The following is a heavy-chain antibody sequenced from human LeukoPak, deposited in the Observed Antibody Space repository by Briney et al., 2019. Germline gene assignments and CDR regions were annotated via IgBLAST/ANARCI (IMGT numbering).Heavy chain of an antibody. Sequence: PGGSLRLSCAASGFSVNTNYMTWVRQAPGKGLEWVSVLYSGGGAYYADSVKDRFTISRGYSQNTLLLQMNSLRADDTAVYYCATEYYFEYWGQGTLVTVSS. V-gene: IGHV3-66*01. CDR3: ATEYYFEY. CDR2: LYSGGGA. J-gene: IGHJ4*02. CDR1: GFSVNTNY.